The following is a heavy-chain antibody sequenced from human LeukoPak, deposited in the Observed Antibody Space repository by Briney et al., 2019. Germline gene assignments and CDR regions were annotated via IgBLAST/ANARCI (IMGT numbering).Heavy chain of an antibody. CDR2: IIPIFGTA. J-gene: IGHJ3*02. CDR3: ARVVGGHDAFDI. Sequence: SVKVSCKASGGTFSSYAISWVRQAPGQGLEWMGGIIPIFGTANYAQKFQGRVTITADKSTSTAYMELSSLRSEDTAVYYCARVVGGHDAFDIWGQGTMVTVSS. V-gene: IGHV1-69*06. D-gene: IGHD2-15*01. CDR1: GGTFSSYA.